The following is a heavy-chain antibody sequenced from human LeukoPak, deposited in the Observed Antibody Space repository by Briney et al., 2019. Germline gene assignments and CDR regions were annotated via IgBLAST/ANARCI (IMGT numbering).Heavy chain of an antibody. Sequence: SETLSLTCTVSGGSISSYYGSWIRQPAGKGLEWIGRIYTSGSTNYNPSLKSRVTMSVDTSNNQFSLKLSSVTAADTAVYYCARAVGSGSFQTYYYYMDVWGKGTTVTISS. CDR3: ARAVGSGSFQTYYYYMDV. CDR1: GGSISSYY. J-gene: IGHJ6*03. D-gene: IGHD3-10*01. CDR2: IYTSGST. V-gene: IGHV4-4*07.